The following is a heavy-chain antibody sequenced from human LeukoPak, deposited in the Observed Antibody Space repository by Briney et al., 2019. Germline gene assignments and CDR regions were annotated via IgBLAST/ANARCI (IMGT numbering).Heavy chain of an antibody. CDR3: ARGQDGWYFDL. CDR2: IYSGGST. V-gene: IGHV3-53*01. J-gene: IGHJ2*01. CDR1: GFTVSSNY. Sequence: TGGSLRLSCAASGFTVSSNYMSWVRQAPGKGLEWVSVIYSGGSTYYADSVKGRFTISRDNSKNTLYLQMNSLRAEDTAVYYCARGQDGWYFDLWGRGTLVTVSS.